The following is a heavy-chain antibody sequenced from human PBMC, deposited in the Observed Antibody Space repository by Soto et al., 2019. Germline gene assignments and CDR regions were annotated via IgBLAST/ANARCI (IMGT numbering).Heavy chain of an antibody. V-gene: IGHV3-21*01. CDR1: GFTFSSYS. J-gene: IGHJ6*02. CDR3: ARVQLTYSSSWTQSYYGMDV. CDR2: ISSSSSYI. Sequence: GGSLRLSCAASGFTFSSYSMNWVRQAPGKGLEWVSSISSSSSYIYYADSVKGRFTISRDNAKNSLYLQMNNLRAKDTAVYYCARVQLTYSSSWTQSYYGMDVWGQGTTVTVSS. D-gene: IGHD6-13*01.